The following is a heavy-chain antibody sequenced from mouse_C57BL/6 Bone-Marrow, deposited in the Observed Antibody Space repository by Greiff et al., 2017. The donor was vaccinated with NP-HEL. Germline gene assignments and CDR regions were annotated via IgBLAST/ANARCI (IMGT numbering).Heavy chain of an antibody. J-gene: IGHJ4*01. CDR3: ALYGSDYYAMDY. V-gene: IGHV1-59*01. CDR2: LDPSASYT. CDR1: GYTFTSYW. D-gene: IGHD1-1*01. Sequence: QVQLQQPGAELVRPGTSVKLSCKASGYTFTSYWMHWVKQRPGQGLEWIGVLDPSASYTNYNQKFKGKATLTVDTSSSTAYMQHSSLTSEDSAVYYGALYGSDYYAMDYWGQGTSVTVSA.